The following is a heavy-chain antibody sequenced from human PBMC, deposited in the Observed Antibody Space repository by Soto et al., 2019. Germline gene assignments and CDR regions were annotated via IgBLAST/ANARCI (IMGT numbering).Heavy chain of an antibody. D-gene: IGHD3-10*01. V-gene: IGHV4-39*01. Sequence: SETLSLTCTVSGGSISSSSYYWGWIRQPPGKGLEWIGSIYYSGSTYYNPSLKSRVTISVDTSKNQFSLKLSSVTAADTAVYYCARHTKRTPYYYGSGSLTDIDYWGQGTLVTVSS. CDR2: IYYSGST. CDR1: GGSISSSSYY. CDR3: ARHTKRTPYYYGSGSLTDIDY. J-gene: IGHJ4*02.